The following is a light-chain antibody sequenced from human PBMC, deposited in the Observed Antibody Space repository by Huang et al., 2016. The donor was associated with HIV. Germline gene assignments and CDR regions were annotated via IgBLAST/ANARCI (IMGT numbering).Light chain of an antibody. V-gene: IGKV3-15*01. CDR2: GAS. J-gene: IGKJ2*01. CDR3: QQYNNWPRT. Sequence: EIVMTQSPATLSVSPGERATLSCRARQSVSSNLAWYQQKPGQAPGLLISGASTRATGIPARFSGSGSGTEFTLTISSLQSEDFAVYYCQQYNNWPRTFGQGTKLEIK. CDR1: QSVSSN.